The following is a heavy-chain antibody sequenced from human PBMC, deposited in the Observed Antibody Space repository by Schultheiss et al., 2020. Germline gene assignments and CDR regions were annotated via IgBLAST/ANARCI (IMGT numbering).Heavy chain of an antibody. J-gene: IGHJ4*02. CDR1: GGSISSYY. CDR2: IYYSGST. CDR3: ASDALGSGSYL. V-gene: IGHV4-59*12. Sequence: SETLSLTCTVSGGSISSYYWSWIRQPPGKGLEWIGYIYYSGSTYYNPSLKSRVTISVDTSKNQFSLKLSSVTAADTAVYYCASDALGSGSYLWGQGTLVTVSS. D-gene: IGHD3-10*02.